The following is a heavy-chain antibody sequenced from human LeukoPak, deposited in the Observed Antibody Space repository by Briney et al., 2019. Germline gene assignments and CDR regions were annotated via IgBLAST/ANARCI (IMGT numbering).Heavy chain of an antibody. CDR3: ARAGGSREYRSTWYGNFFDP. CDR2: AYYRSKWYY. Sequence: SQTLSLTCAISGDSVSSNSAAWNWIRQSPSRGLEWLGRAYYRSKWYYDYAVSLKSRITVNPDTSRNQFSLQLNSVTPEDTAVYYCARAGGSREYRSTWYGNFFDPWGQGTLVIVSS. J-gene: IGHJ5*02. D-gene: IGHD6-13*01. CDR1: GDSVSSNSAA. V-gene: IGHV6-1*01.